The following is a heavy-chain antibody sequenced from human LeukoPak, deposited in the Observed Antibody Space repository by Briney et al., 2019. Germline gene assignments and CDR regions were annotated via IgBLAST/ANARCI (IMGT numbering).Heavy chain of an antibody. CDR2: IYYSEYT. CDR1: GGSISSYY. V-gene: IGHV4-59*12. J-gene: IGHJ3*02. CDR3: ARVRYSYGDVFDI. Sequence: SETLSLICTVSGGSISSYYWSWIRQPPGKGLEWIGHIYYSEYTNYNPSLKSRVTISVDTSKNQFSLKLSSVTAADTAVYYCARVRYSYGDVFDIWGQGTMVTVSS. D-gene: IGHD5-18*01.